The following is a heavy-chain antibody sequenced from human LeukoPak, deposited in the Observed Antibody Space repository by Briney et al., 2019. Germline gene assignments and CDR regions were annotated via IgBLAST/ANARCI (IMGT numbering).Heavy chain of an antibody. CDR2: INPNSGGT. V-gene: IGHV1-2*02. CDR1: GYTFTGYY. CDR3: ARGLLAGSWFDP. J-gene: IGHJ5*02. Sequence: ASVKVSCKASGYTFTGYYMHWVRQAPGQGLEWRGWINPNSGGTNYAQKFQGRVTMTRDTSISTAYMELSRLRSDDTAVYYCARGLLAGSWFDPWGQGTLVTVSS. D-gene: IGHD7-27*01.